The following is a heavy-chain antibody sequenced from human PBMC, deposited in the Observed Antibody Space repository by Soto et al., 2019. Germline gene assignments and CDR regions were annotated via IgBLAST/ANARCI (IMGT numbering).Heavy chain of an antibody. CDR3: ARDRGEGAGWFDP. CDR2: IYHSGST. V-gene: IGHV4-30-2*01. J-gene: IGHJ5*02. D-gene: IGHD3-10*01. Sequence: QLQLQESGSGLVKPSQTLSLTCAVSGGSISSGGYSWSWIRQRPGKGLEWIGYIYHSGSTYYNPSLKSRVTISVDRSKNQFSLKLSSVTAADTAVYYCARDRGEGAGWFDPWGQGTLVTVSS. CDR1: GGSISSGGYS.